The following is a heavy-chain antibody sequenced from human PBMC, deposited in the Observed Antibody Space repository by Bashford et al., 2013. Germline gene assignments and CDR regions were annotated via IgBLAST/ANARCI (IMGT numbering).Heavy chain of an antibody. D-gene: IGHD2-2*01. CDR1: GGSISSGGYY. CDR3: AREVIAPADSDAFDI. CDR2: IYYSGST. J-gene: IGHJ3*02. Sequence: SETLSLTCTVSGGSISSGGYYWSWIRQHPGKGLEWIGYIYYSGSTYYNPSLKSRVAISVATSKNQFSLKLNSVTAADAAVYYCAREVIAPADSDAFDIVGPRNKWSPSPQ. V-gene: IGHV4-31*03.